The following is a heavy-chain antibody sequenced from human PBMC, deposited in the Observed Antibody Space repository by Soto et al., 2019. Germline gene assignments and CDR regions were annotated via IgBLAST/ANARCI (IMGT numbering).Heavy chain of an antibody. CDR1: GFTFDDYG. V-gene: IGHV3-20*01. CDR3: ERQGGYVLNDAFDI. J-gene: IGHJ3*02. D-gene: IGHD5-12*01. Sequence: EVQLVESGGGVVRPGGSLRLSCAASGFTFDDYGMSWVRQAPGKGLEWGSGINWNGGSTGYADSVKGRFTISRDNAKNSLYLQMKSLRAEDTALYHCERQGGYVLNDAFDIWGQRTMVTVSS. CDR2: INWNGGST.